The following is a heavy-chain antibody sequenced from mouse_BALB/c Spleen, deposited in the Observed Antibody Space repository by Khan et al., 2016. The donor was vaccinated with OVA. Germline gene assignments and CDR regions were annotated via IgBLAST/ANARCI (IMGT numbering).Heavy chain of an antibody. V-gene: IGHV1-63*02. Sequence: QVQLQQSGAELVRPGTSVKMSCKAAGYTFTKYWIGWVKQRPGHGLEWIGDIYPGGGNTNYNEKFKGKATLTADTSSSTAYMQLSSLTSEDSAIXYSAIPYYYGSTYDTMDDWGQGTSVTVSS. J-gene: IGHJ4*01. CDR3: AIPYYYGSTYDTMDD. CDR1: GYTFTKYW. CDR2: IYPGGGNT. D-gene: IGHD1-1*01.